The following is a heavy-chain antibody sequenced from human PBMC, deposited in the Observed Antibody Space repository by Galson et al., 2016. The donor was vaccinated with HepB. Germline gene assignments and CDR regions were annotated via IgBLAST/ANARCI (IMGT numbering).Heavy chain of an antibody. V-gene: IGHV1-46*01. Sequence: SVKVSCKASGYSFRSYYIHWVRQVPGQGLEWMGIIDPNDGVTNYTQKLQGRVTMTRDTSTNTLYLELSSLKFEDTAIYYCAREDWLDSWGQGTLVTVPS. J-gene: IGHJ5*01. CDR2: IDPNDGVT. CDR3: AREDWLDS. CDR1: GYSFRSYY.